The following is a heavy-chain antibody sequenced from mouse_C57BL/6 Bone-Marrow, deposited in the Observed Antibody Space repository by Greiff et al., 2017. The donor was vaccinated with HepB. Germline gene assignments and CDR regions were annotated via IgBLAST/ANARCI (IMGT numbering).Heavy chain of an antibody. D-gene: IGHD2-1*01. CDR2: IYPRSGNT. CDR3: ARRCYGNARFAY. Sequence: VQLQQSGAELARPGASVKLSCKASGYTFTSYGISWVKQRTGQGLEWIGEIYPRSGNTYYNEKFKGKATLTADKSSSTAYMELRSVTSEDSAVYFCARRCYGNARFAYWGQGTLVTVSA. J-gene: IGHJ3*01. V-gene: IGHV1-81*01. CDR1: GYTFTSYG.